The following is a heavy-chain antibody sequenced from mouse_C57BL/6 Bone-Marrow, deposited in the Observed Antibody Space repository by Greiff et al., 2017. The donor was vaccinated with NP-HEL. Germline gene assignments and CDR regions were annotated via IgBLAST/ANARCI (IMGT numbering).Heavy chain of an antibody. J-gene: IGHJ3*01. Sequence: EVKVEESGPGLVKPSQSLSLTCSVTGYSITSGYYWNWIRQFPGNKLEWMGYISYDGSNNYNPSLKNRISITRDTSKNQFFLKLNSVTTEDTATYYCARELYTMFAYWGQGTLVTVSA. V-gene: IGHV3-6*01. CDR3: ARELYTMFAY. CDR1: GYSITSGYY. CDR2: ISYDGSN.